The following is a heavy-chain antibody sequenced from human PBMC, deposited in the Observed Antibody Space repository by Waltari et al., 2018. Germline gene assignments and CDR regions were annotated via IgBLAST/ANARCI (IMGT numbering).Heavy chain of an antibody. CDR3: ARAQIVGATSDAFDI. CDR1: GYTFTGYY. J-gene: IGHJ3*02. V-gene: IGHV1-2*02. D-gene: IGHD1-26*01. Sequence: QVHLVQSGAEVKKPGASVKVSCKASGYTFTGYYVNWVRQAPGQGPEWMGWINPNSGGTNFAQKFQGKVTLTRDTSISTAYMELSRLRSDDTAVYYCARAQIVGATSDAFDIWGQGTMVTVSS. CDR2: INPNSGGT.